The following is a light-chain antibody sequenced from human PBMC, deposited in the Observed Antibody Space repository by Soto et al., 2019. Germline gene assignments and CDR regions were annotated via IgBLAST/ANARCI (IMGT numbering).Light chain of an antibody. CDR1: QSISSW. J-gene: IGKJ1*01. CDR3: QQYDSYWT. V-gene: IGKV1-5*03. Sequence: DIQMTQSPSTLSASVGGRVTITCRASQSISSWLAWYQQKPGKAPKLLIYKASSLEIGVPSRFSGSGSGTEFTLTISSLQPDDFATYYCQQYDSYWTFGQGTKVEIK. CDR2: KAS.